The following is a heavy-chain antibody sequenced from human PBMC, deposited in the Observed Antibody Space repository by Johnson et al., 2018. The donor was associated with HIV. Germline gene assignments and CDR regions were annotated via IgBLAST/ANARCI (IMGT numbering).Heavy chain of an antibody. CDR2: IKQDGSEK. V-gene: IGHV3-7*05. J-gene: IGHJ3*02. CDR1: GFTFSSYA. CDR3: AIGSWGSHSGDAFDI. Sequence: VQLVESGGGLVQPGGSLRLSCAASGFTFSSYAMHWVRQAPGKGLEWVANIKQDGSEKYYVDSVKGRFTISRDNAKNSLYLQMNSLRAEETAVYYCAIGSWGSHSGDAFDIWGQGTMVTVSS. D-gene: IGHD3-16*01.